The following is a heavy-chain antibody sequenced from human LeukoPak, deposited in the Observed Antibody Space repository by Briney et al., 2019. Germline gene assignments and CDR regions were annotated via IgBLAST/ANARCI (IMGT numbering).Heavy chain of an antibody. Sequence: SETLSLTCTVSGGSISSYYWSWIRQPPGKGLEWIGYIYYSGSTNYNPSLKSRVTISVDTSKNQFSLKLSSVTAADTAVYYCAIPSSGWYRGAFDIRGQGTMVTVSS. CDR3: AIPSSGWYRGAFDI. CDR1: GGSISSYY. V-gene: IGHV4-59*01. CDR2: IYYSGST. J-gene: IGHJ3*02. D-gene: IGHD6-19*01.